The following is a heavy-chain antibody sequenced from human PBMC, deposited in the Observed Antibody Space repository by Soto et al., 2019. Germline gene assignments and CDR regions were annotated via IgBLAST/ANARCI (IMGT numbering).Heavy chain of an antibody. CDR3: AKGAVVDSELELRWLVY. Sequence: GGSLRLSCAASGFTFSSYGMHWVRQAPGKGLEWVAVISYDGSNKYYADSVKGRFTISRDNSKNTLYLQMNSLRAEDTAVYYCAKGAVVDSELELRWLVYWGQGTLVTVSS. J-gene: IGHJ4*02. V-gene: IGHV3-30*18. D-gene: IGHD1-7*01. CDR2: ISYDGSNK. CDR1: GFTFSSYG.